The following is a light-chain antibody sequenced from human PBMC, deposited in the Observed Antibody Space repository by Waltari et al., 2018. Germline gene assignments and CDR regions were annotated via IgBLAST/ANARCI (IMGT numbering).Light chain of an antibody. V-gene: IGKV3-11*01. Sequence: LVLTQSPATLSLSPVERATLSCRASQSISSYLAWYQQKPGQAPRLLICDGANRATGIPARFSGSGSKTDFTLTIASLEPEDSAVYYCQQSYNWPRTFGQGTKVEIK. CDR3: QQSYNWPRT. J-gene: IGKJ1*01. CDR1: QSISSY. CDR2: DGA.